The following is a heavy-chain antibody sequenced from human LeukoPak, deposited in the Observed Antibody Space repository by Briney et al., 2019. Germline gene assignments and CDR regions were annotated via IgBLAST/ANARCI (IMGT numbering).Heavy chain of an antibody. V-gene: IGHV4-4*02. CDR3: AREDPDRKIDC. J-gene: IGHJ4*02. CDR2: IYHSGFT. D-gene: IGHD1-14*01. Sequence: PSETLSLTCGVSGGSISSTNWWSWVRQPPGKGLEWIGEIYHSGFTNYNPSLKSRVTISVDKSKNQFSLKLNSMTAADTAMYYCAREDPDRKIDCWGQGTLVTASS. CDR1: GGSISSTNW.